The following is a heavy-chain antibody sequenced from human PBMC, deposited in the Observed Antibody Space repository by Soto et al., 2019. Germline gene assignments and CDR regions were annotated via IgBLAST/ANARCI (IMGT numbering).Heavy chain of an antibody. Sequence: SLGDYLWGWIRPLPGTGLEWIGYIHDSGNTYYNPSLKSRVTISLDTSKNQFSLKVTSMTAADTAVYFCARARGGDSGDYASLFDRWGQGNLVTVSS. V-gene: IGHV4-30-4*01. CDR2: IHDSGNT. CDR3: ARARGGDSGDYASLFDR. D-gene: IGHD4-17*01. CDR1: SLGDYL. J-gene: IGHJ5*02.